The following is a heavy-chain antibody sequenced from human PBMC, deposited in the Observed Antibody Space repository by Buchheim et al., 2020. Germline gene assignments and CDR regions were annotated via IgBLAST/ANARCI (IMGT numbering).Heavy chain of an antibody. CDR2: NNSSGGST. D-gene: IGHD6-19*01. V-gene: IGHV1-46*03. CDR1: GYTFTSYY. CDR3: AGDRGSGWNYFDY. J-gene: IGHJ4*02. Sequence: QVQLVQSGAEVKKPGASVKVSCKASGYTFTSYYMHWVRQAPGQGFEWMGLNNSSGGSTTYAQKFQGRVTMTRDKSTITVSSELSSLVSEDTAVYYCAGDRGSGWNYFDYCGQGTL.